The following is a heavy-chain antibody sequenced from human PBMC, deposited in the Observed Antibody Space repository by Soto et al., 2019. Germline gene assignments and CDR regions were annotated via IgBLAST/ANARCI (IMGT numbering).Heavy chain of an antibody. CDR3: ARDXXPXXVTXFFDY. CDR1: GFTFSSYS. Sequence: PGGSLRLSCAASGFTFSSYSMNWVRQAPGKGLEWVSYISSSSSTIYYADSAKGRFTISRDNAKNSLYLQMNSLRDEDTAVYYCARDXXPXXVTXFFDYWGQGXXVTXXS. V-gene: IGHV3-48*02. CDR2: ISSSSSTI. D-gene: IGHD2-21*02. J-gene: IGHJ4*02.